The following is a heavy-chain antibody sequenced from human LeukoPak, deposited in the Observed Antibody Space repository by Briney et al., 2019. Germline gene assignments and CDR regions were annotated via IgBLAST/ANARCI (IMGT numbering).Heavy chain of an antibody. Sequence: GGSLRLSCAASGFTFSDYYMSWIRQAPGKGLEWVSYISSSGSTIYYADSVKGRFTISRDNAKNSLYLQMNSLRAEDTAVYYCARAPYYDSSGYAFDIWGQGTMVTVSS. V-gene: IGHV3-11*04. D-gene: IGHD3-22*01. CDR2: ISSSGSTI. J-gene: IGHJ3*02. CDR1: GFTFSDYY. CDR3: ARAPYYDSSGYAFDI.